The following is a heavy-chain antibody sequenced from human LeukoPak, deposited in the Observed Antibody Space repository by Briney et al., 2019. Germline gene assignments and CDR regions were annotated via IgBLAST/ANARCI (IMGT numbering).Heavy chain of an antibody. Sequence: PSETLSLTCTVSGGSISSSNYYWGWIRQPPGTGLECIGSIYYSGRTYYNPSLKSRVTISLDTSKNQFSLKLSSVTAADTAVYYCARIEYSGPLDYWGQGTLVTVSS. CDR1: GGSISSSNYY. D-gene: IGHD1-26*01. J-gene: IGHJ4*02. CDR3: ARIEYSGPLDY. V-gene: IGHV4-39*07. CDR2: IYYSGRT.